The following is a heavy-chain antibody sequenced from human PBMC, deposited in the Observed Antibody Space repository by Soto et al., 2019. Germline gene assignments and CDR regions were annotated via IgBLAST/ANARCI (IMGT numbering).Heavy chain of an antibody. D-gene: IGHD3-16*02. Sequence: ASVKVSCKASGYTFTGYYMHWVRQAPGQGLEWMGWINPNSGGTNYAQKFQGWVTMTRDTSISTAYMELSRLRSDDTAVYYCARDSPPTGTYYDYIWGSYRYTEGFDYWGQGTLVTVSS. CDR2: INPNSGGT. CDR1: GYTFTGYY. CDR3: ARDSPPTGTYYDYIWGSYRYTEGFDY. J-gene: IGHJ4*02. V-gene: IGHV1-2*04.